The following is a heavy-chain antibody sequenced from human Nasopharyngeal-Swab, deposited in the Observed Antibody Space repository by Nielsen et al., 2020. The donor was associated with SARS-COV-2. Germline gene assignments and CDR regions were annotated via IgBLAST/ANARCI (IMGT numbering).Heavy chain of an antibody. V-gene: IGHV3-74*01. J-gene: IGHJ4*02. CDR1: GFTFSSYW. D-gene: IGHD6-6*01. CDR2: IHIDGSST. CDR3: AKDLHSSSWPVGY. Sequence: GESLKISCTASGFTFSSYWMHWVRQAPGKGLVWVSRIHIDGSSTSYGDSVKGRFTISGDNSKNTLHLQMNSLRVEDTGVYYCAKDLHSSSWPVGYWGQGTLVTVPS.